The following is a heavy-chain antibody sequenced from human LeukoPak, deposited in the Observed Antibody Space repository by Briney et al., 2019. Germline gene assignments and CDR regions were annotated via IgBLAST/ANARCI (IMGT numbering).Heavy chain of an antibody. J-gene: IGHJ4*02. V-gene: IGHV3-30*18. CDR2: ISYDGSYK. D-gene: IGHD5-12*01. CDR3: AKGPDKVATIWYFDH. Sequence: SGGSLRLSCAVSGFTFNTYGMHWVRQAPGKGLEWVAVISYDGSYKYYADSVKGRFTISRDNSKKTLYLQMDSLRGEDTAVYYCAKGPDKVATIWYFDHWGQGTLVTVSS. CDR1: GFTFNTYG.